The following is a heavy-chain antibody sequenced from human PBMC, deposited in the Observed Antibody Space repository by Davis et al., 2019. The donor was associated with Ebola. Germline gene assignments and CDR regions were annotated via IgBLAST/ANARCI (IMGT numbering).Heavy chain of an antibody. Sequence: GESLKISCAASGFTFSGSAMHWVRQASGKGLEWVSYISSSSSTIYYADSVKGRFTISRDNAKNSLYLQMNSLRDEDTAVYYCARVMGVVVVPAAFDPWGQGTLVTVSS. CDR3: ARVMGVVVVPAAFDP. CDR1: GFTFSGSA. J-gene: IGHJ5*02. CDR2: ISSSSSTI. D-gene: IGHD2-2*01. V-gene: IGHV3-48*02.